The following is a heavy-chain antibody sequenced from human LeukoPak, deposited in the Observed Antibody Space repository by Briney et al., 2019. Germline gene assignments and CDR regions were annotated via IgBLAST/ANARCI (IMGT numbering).Heavy chain of an antibody. CDR3: AKVPDGSPRGYWYFDL. V-gene: IGHV3-23*01. D-gene: IGHD5-24*01. CDR2: ISSTGGGT. Sequence: GGSLRLSCAASGFTFSGYAMTWVRQAPGKGLEWVATISSTGGGTYYADSMKGRFSISRDNSNNTLFVQMFSLRADDTAVYYCAKVPDGSPRGYWYFDLWGRGTLVTVSS. J-gene: IGHJ2*01. CDR1: GFTFSGYA.